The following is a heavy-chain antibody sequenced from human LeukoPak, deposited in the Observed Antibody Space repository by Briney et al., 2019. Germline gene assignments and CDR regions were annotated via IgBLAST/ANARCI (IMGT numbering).Heavy chain of an antibody. CDR2: IYSGGST. Sequence: PGGSLRLSYAASGFTVSSNYMSWVRQAPGKGLEWVSVIYSGGSTYYADSVKGRFTISRDNSKNTLYLQMNSLRAEDTAVYYCASPDCTNGVCPYYYYGMDVWGQGTTVTVSS. D-gene: IGHD2-8*01. CDR1: GFTVSSNY. J-gene: IGHJ6*02. V-gene: IGHV3-66*02. CDR3: ASPDCTNGVCPYYYYGMDV.